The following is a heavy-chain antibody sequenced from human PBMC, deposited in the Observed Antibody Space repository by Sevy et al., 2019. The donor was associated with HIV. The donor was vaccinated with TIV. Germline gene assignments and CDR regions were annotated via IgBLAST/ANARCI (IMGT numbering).Heavy chain of an antibody. CDR1: GYTFTSYY. CDR2: INPSSGST. J-gene: IGHJ4*02. V-gene: IGHV1-46*01. CDR3: ARDSDNYDILTGYYPFDY. D-gene: IGHD3-9*01. Sequence: ASVKVSCKASGYTFTSYYMHWVRQAPGQGLEWMGIINPSSGSTSYAQKFQGRVTMTRDTSTSTVYMELSSLRSEDTAVYYGARDSDNYDILTGYYPFDYWGQGTLVTVSS.